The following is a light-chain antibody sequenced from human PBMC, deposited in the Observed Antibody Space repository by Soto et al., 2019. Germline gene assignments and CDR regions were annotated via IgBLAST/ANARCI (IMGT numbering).Light chain of an antibody. CDR3: QQLNSYPLT. Sequence: IQLTQSPSSLSASIGDRVTITCRASQGISYFLAWYQQKPGKAPNLLIYAASTLQSGVPSRFSGSGSGTDFTLTISSLQPEDFATYFCQQLNSYPLTFGQGTRLDIK. J-gene: IGKJ5*01. V-gene: IGKV1-9*01. CDR1: QGISYF. CDR2: AAS.